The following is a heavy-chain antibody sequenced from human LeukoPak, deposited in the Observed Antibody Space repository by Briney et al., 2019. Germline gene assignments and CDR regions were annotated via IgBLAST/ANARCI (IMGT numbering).Heavy chain of an antibody. CDR2: IIPIFGTA. D-gene: IGHD3-10*01. V-gene: IGHV1-69*05. J-gene: IGHJ6*03. CDR3: ARDRNGIGPAGIMVRAGYYMDV. CDR1: GGTFSSYA. Sequence: SVKVSCKASGGTFSSYAISWVRQAPGQELEWMGGIIPIFGTANYAQKFQGRVTITTDESTSTAYMELSSLRSEDTAVYYCARDRNGIGPAGIMVRAGYYMDVWGKGTTVTVSS.